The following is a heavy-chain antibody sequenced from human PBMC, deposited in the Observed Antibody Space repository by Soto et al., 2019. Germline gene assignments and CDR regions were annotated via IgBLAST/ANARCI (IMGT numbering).Heavy chain of an antibody. J-gene: IGHJ5*02. CDR1: GGTFSSYA. CDR3: ARSDSDCISTGCYSWFDP. D-gene: IGHD2-2*01. CDR2: IIPIFGTA. Sequence: QVQLVQSGAEVKKPGSSVKVSCKASGGTFSSYAISWVRQAPGEGLEWMGGIIPIFGTANYAQKFQGRVTITADETTSTAYRELSSLTSEDTAVYYSARSDSDCISTGCYSWFDPWGQGTLVTVSS. V-gene: IGHV1-69*12.